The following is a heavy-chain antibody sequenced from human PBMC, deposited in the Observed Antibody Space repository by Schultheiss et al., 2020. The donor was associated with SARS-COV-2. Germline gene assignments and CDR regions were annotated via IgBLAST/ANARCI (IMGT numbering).Heavy chain of an antibody. V-gene: IGHV4-34*01. D-gene: IGHD3-10*01. J-gene: IGHJ5*02. CDR1: GGSFSGYY. CDR3: ARRVGYGSGSYYSPYNWFDP. CDR2: IYYSGST. Sequence: SETLSLTCAVYGGSFSGYYWSWIRQHPGKGLEWIGYIYYSGSTYYNPSLKSRVTISVDTSKNQFSLKLSSVTAADTAVYYCARRVGYGSGSYYSPYNWFDPWGQGTLVTVSS.